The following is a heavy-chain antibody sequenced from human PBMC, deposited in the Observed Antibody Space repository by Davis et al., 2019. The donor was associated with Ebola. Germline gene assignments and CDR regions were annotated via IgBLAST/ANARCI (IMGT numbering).Heavy chain of an antibody. D-gene: IGHD2-15*01. CDR2: MNPNSGNT. J-gene: IGHJ6*04. Sequence: ASVKVSCKASGYTFTSYGISWVRQATGQGLEWMGWMNPNSGNTGYAQKFQGRVTITADESTSTAYMELSSLRSEDTAVYYCARERKDIVVVVAANPYYYGMDVWGKGTTVTVSS. CDR1: GYTFTSYG. V-gene: IGHV1-8*03. CDR3: ARERKDIVVVVAANPYYYGMDV.